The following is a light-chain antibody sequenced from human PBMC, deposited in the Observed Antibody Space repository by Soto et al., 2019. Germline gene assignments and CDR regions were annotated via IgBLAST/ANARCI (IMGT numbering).Light chain of an antibody. CDR3: QQYNNWSWT. V-gene: IGKV1-5*03. J-gene: IGKJ1*01. CDR1: QSISSW. CDR2: KAS. Sequence: DIQMTRSPSFLSASVGDRVTITCGASQSISSWLAWYQQKPGKAPKLLIYKASSLESGVPSRFSGSGSGTEFTLTISSLQSEDFAVYYCQQYNNWSWTFGQGTKVDIK.